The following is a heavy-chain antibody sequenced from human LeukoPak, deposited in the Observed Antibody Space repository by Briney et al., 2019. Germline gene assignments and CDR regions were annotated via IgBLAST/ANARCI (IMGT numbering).Heavy chain of an antibody. J-gene: IGHJ6*02. CDR3: ARGDSGGYYFQYYYYGMDV. CDR1: GFTFSSYA. CDR2: ISYDGSNK. V-gene: IGHV3-30*04. D-gene: IGHD3-22*01. Sequence: PGGSLRLSCAASGFTFSSYAMHWVRQAPGKGLEWVAVISYDGSNKYYADSVKGRFTISRDNSKNTLYLQMNRLRAEDTAVYYCARGDSGGYYFQYYYYGMDVWGQGTTVTVSS.